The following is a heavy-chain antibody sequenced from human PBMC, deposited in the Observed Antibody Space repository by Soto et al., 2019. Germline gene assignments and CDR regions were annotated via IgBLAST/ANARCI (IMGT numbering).Heavy chain of an antibody. D-gene: IGHD6-13*01. CDR1: GGSISSYY. Sequence: SETLSLTCTVSGGSISSYYWSWIRQPPGKGLEWIGYIYYSGSTNYNPSLKSRVTISVDTSKNQFSLKLSSVTAADTAVYYCARHLSHSSSYVDPWGQGTLVTVSS. J-gene: IGHJ5*02. CDR2: IYYSGST. CDR3: ARHLSHSSSYVDP. V-gene: IGHV4-59*08.